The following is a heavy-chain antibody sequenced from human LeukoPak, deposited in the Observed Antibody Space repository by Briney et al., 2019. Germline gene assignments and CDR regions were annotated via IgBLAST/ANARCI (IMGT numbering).Heavy chain of an antibody. D-gene: IGHD3-3*01. CDR1: GGSISSYY. V-gene: IGHV4-59*01. CDR2: IYYSGST. Sequence: PSETLSLTCTVSGGSISSYYWSWIRQPPGKGLEWIGYIYYSGSTNYNPSLKSRVTISVDTSKNQFSLKLSSVTAADTAVYYCARASTIFGVVMYYFDYWGQGTLVTVSS. J-gene: IGHJ4*02. CDR3: ARASTIFGVVMYYFDY.